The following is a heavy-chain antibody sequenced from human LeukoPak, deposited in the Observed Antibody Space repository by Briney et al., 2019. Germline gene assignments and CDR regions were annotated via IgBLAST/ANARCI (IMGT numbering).Heavy chain of an antibody. V-gene: IGHV3-64D*09. CDR3: VKSPHASSSYFDY. J-gene: IGHJ4*02. CDR1: GFPFSSFA. D-gene: IGHD6-19*01. CDR2: INSNGDIT. Sequence: SGGSLRLSCSASGFPFSSFAMHSVRQAPGKGLEYVSAINSNGDITDYADSVKGRFTISRDSYKNTLYLHMSSLRAEDTAVYYCVKSPHASSSYFDYWGQGTLVTVSS.